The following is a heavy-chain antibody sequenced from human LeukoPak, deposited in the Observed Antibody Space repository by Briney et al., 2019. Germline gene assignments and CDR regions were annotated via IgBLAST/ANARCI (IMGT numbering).Heavy chain of an antibody. Sequence: GGSLRLSCTVSGFTVSSNSMSWVRQAPGKGLEWVSFIYSGGNTHYSDSVKGRFTISRDNSKNTLYLQMNSLRAEDTAVYYCARDYGGTSPFDYWGQGTLVTVSS. CDR2: IYSGGNT. CDR1: GFTVSSNS. D-gene: IGHD4-23*01. CDR3: ARDYGGTSPFDY. V-gene: IGHV3-53*01. J-gene: IGHJ4*02.